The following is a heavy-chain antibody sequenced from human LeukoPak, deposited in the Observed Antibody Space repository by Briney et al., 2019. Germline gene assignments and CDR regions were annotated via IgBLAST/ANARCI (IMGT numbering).Heavy chain of an antibody. D-gene: IGHD3-16*01. CDR3: ARARPYDGNWFDP. Sequence: PSETLSLTCTVSGGSISSGSYCWSWIRQPAGKGLEWIGRIYTSGSTNYNPSLKSRVTISLDTSKNQFSLKLSSVTAADTAVYYCARARPYDGNWFDPWGQGTLVTVSS. V-gene: IGHV4-61*02. CDR2: IYTSGST. J-gene: IGHJ5*02. CDR1: GGSISSGSYC.